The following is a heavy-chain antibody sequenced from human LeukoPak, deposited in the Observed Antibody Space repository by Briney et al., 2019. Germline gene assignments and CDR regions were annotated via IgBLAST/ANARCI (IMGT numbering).Heavy chain of an antibody. V-gene: IGHV3-30-3*01. CDR3: AREQSSGWVDY. J-gene: IGHJ4*02. Sequence: GGSLRLSCAASGFTFSSYAMHWVRQAPGKGLEWVAVISYDGSNKYYADSVKGRFTISRDNSKNTLYLQMNSLRAEDTAVYYCAREQSSGWVDYWGQGTLVTVSS. D-gene: IGHD6-19*01. CDR2: ISYDGSNK. CDR1: GFTFSSYA.